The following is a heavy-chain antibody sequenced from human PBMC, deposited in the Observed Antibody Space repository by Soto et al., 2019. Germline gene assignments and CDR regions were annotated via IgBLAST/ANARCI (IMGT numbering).Heavy chain of an antibody. J-gene: IGHJ4*02. CDR3: ARGPSGWYGYDY. D-gene: IGHD6-19*01. CDR1: GFSLSSSL. Sequence: GGSLRLSCVASGFSLSSSLMHLVRQAPGKGLVWVSRINSDGTTTNYADSVKGRFTISRDNAKNTLYLQMSSLRAEDTAVYYCARGPSGWYGYDYWGQGTLVTVSS. CDR2: INSDGTTT. V-gene: IGHV3-74*01.